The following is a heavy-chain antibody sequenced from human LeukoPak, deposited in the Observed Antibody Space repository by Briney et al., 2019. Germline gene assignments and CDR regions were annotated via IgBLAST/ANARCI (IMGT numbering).Heavy chain of an antibody. CDR1: GFTFSSNA. Sequence: PGGSLRLSCAASGFTFSSNAMNWVRQAPGKGLEWVSGITGSGDSTYYADSVKGRFTISRDNSKNTVYLQMNSLRVEDTAVCHCGKERYGSSSVVDYWGHGTLVTVSS. CDR2: ITGSGDST. V-gene: IGHV3-23*01. J-gene: IGHJ4*01. D-gene: IGHD6-6*01. CDR3: GKERYGSSSVVDY.